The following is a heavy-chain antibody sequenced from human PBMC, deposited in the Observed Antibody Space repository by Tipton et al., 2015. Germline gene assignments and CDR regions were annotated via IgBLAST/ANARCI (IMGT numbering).Heavy chain of an antibody. V-gene: IGHV4-59*01. Sequence: LRLSCSVSSDSISKYYWSWIRQPPGKGLEWIGYIQYSGSTNYNPSLKSRVSMSVDTSKTQFSLEMRSVTATDTAVYYCARGLLLWFGMTDYWGQGTLVTVSS. J-gene: IGHJ4*02. CDR2: IQYSGST. CDR3: ARGLLLWFGMTDY. CDR1: SDSISKYY. D-gene: IGHD3-10*01.